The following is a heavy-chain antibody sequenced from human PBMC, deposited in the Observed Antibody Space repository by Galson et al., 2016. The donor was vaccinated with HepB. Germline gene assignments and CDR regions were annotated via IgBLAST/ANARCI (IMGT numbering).Heavy chain of an antibody. CDR3: ARDLGGYTDN. J-gene: IGHJ4*02. V-gene: IGHV4-31*03. Sequence: TLSLTCSVSGASFTSGGYYWSWIRQHPGKGLEWIGYIHYSGTTYYNPSLKSRISISLDTSKKEFSLKMSSITAADMAVYYCARDLGGYTDNWGQGTLVTVSS. CDR1: GASFTSGGYY. D-gene: IGHD3-16*01. CDR2: IHYSGTT.